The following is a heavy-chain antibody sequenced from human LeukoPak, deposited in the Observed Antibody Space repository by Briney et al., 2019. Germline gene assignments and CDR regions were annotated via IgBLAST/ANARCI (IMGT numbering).Heavy chain of an antibody. CDR3: ARDWDNGELHPTD. Sequence: GGSLRLSCAASGFTFSSYAMSWVRQAPGKGLEWVSAISGSGGSIYYADSVKGRFTISRDNSKNTLYLQMNSLRAEDTAVYCCARDWDNGELHPTDWGQGTLVTVSS. CDR1: GFTFSSYA. V-gene: IGHV3-23*01. J-gene: IGHJ4*02. D-gene: IGHD3-10*01. CDR2: ISGSGGSI.